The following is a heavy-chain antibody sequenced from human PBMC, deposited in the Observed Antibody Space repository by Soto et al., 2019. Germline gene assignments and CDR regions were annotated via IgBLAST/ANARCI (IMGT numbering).Heavy chain of an antibody. D-gene: IGHD4-4*01. CDR2: ISASGSNG. V-gene: IGHV3-23*01. CDR1: GFTFSTYV. Sequence: EVKLLDSGGGLVQPGGSLRLSCAASGFTFSTYVMAWVRQAPGRGLEWVSGISASGSNGFYTDSVEGRFIISRNNSKNTLYLQMNSLRVDDTALYFCAKGDSDYYFDSLGQGTLVTVSS. CDR3: AKGDSDYYFDS. J-gene: IGHJ4*02.